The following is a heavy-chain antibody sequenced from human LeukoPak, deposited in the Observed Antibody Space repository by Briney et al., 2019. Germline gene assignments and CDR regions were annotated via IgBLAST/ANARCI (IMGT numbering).Heavy chain of an antibody. Sequence: GESLKISCKGSGYNFASSWIAWVRQVPGKGLEWMGIIYPGDSDTRYSPSFQGQVTISADTSISTAYLQWSSLKASDTAMYYCASGNYYYDIGRWGQGTLVTVSS. D-gene: IGHD3-22*01. CDR1: GYNFASSW. J-gene: IGHJ4*02. V-gene: IGHV5-51*01. CDR3: ASGNYYYDIGR. CDR2: IYPGDSDT.